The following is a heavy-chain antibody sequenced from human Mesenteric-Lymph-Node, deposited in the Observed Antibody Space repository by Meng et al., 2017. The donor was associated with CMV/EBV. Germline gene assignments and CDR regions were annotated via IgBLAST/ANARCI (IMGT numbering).Heavy chain of an antibody. CDR3: ARDADYYDSSDPTFDY. CDR1: GGTFSSSA. V-gene: IGHV1-69*05. CDR2: IIPFFGAS. Sequence: SVKVSCKTSGGTFSSSAISWVRQAPGQGLEWMGGIIPFFGASNYAQKFQGRVTITTDELKSTAYMELRSLMSEDTAVYFCARDADYYDSSDPTFDYWGQGTLVTVSS. D-gene: IGHD3-22*01. J-gene: IGHJ4*02.